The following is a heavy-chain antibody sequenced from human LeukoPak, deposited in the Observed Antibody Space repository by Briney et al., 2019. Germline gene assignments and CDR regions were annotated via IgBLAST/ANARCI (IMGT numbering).Heavy chain of an antibody. D-gene: IGHD3-10*01. Sequence: SETLPLTCAVYGGSFSGYYWSWIRQPPGKGLEWIGEINHSESTNYNPSLKSRVTISVDRSKNQFSLKLSSVTAADTAVYYCARVRYYGSGSYYTFDYWGQGTLVTVSS. CDR2: INHSEST. CDR3: ARVRYYGSGSYYTFDY. CDR1: GGSFSGYY. V-gene: IGHV4-34*01. J-gene: IGHJ4*02.